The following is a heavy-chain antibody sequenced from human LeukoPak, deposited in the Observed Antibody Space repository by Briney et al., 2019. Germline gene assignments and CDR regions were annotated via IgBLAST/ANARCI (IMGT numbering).Heavy chain of an antibody. CDR1: GFAFSDYW. CDR3: ARDGSKSCSGGSCYLNWFDP. Sequence: GGSLRLSCGASGFAFSDYWMTCVRQAPGKGLEWVANINQDGSEEYYVASAKGRFTISRDNAKNSLYLQMTSLRAEDTAVYYCARDGSKSCSGGSCYLNWFDPWGQGTLVTVSS. V-gene: IGHV3-7*01. D-gene: IGHD2-15*01. J-gene: IGHJ5*02. CDR2: INQDGSEE.